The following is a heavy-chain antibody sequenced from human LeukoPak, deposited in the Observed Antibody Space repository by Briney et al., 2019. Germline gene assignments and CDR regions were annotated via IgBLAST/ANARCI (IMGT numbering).Heavy chain of an antibody. J-gene: IGHJ4*02. CDR3: AREREMRGLDY. V-gene: IGHV1-69*05. Sequence: SVKVSCKASGGTFSSYAISWVRHAPGQGLEWMGGIIPIFGTANYAQKFQGRVTITTDGPTSTAYMELSSLRSEDTAVYYCAREREMRGLDYWGQGTLVTVSS. CDR1: GGTFSSYA. CDR2: IIPIFGTA. D-gene: IGHD5-24*01.